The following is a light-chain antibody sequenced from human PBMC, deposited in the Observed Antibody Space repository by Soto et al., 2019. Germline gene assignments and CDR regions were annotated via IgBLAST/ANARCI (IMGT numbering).Light chain of an antibody. J-gene: IGKJ2*01. Sequence: VMTQSPATLSVSPGERATLSCRASQSVKSELAWYQQKPGQAPRLLIYGASTRATGTPARFSGSGSGTEFTLTISSLQSEDAAVYYCQQYNRWPPNTFGQGTRLEIK. CDR3: QQYNRWPPNT. V-gene: IGKV3-15*01. CDR2: GAS. CDR1: QSVKSE.